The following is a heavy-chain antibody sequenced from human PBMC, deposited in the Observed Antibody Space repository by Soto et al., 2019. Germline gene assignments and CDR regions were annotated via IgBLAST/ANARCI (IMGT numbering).Heavy chain of an antibody. CDR3: ARGKGIGWYDSSDY. V-gene: IGHV3-53*01. D-gene: IGHD6-19*01. CDR2: IYRDGST. CDR1: GFTVSISY. Sequence: EVQLVESGGGLIQPGESLRLSCAASGFTVSISYMSWVRQAPGKGLEWVSTIYRDGSTYYADSVEGRFTISRDNSKNTLYLQMNSLRAEDTAPYFCARGKGIGWYDSSDYWGQGTLVTVSS. J-gene: IGHJ4*02.